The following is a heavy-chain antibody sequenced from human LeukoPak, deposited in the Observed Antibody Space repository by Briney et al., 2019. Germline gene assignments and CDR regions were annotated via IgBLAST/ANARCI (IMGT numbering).Heavy chain of an antibody. CDR2: FYYSGST. J-gene: IGHJ4*02. CDR3: ARHLYSSSRNPTFDY. Sequence: PSETLSLTFTVSGGSISSSSFYWGWIRQPPGKGLEWLGSFYYSGSTYSNPSLKSRVTISVDTSKNQFSLKLSSVTAADTAVYYCARHLYSSSRNPTFDYWGQGTLATVSS. CDR1: GGSISSSSFY. V-gene: IGHV4-39*01. D-gene: IGHD6-13*01.